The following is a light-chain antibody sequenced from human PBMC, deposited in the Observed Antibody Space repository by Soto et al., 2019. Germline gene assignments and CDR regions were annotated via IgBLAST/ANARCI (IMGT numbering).Light chain of an antibody. CDR1: SSDIGTYSY. Sequence: QSVLTQPPSASGSPGQSVTISCTGTSSDIGTYSYVSWYQQRPGRAPKLIIYEVSKRPSGVPGRFSGSKSGNTASLTVSGLQAEDEADYYCSSCADNNWVFGGGTKLTVL. CDR3: SSCADNNWV. V-gene: IGLV2-8*01. CDR2: EVS. J-gene: IGLJ3*02.